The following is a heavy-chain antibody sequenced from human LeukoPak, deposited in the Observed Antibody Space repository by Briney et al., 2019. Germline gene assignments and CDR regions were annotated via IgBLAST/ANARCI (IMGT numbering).Heavy chain of an antibody. CDR1: GGSISTSNYY. CDR3: ARPSLLPTRPDAFDI. J-gene: IGHJ3*02. CDR2: INHSGST. V-gene: IGHV4-39*07. Sequence: SETLSLTCTISGGSISTSNYYWSWIRQPPGKGLEWIGEINHSGSTNYNPSLKSRVTISVDTSKNQFSLKLSSVTAADTAVYYCARPSLLPTRPDAFDIWGQGTMVTVSS.